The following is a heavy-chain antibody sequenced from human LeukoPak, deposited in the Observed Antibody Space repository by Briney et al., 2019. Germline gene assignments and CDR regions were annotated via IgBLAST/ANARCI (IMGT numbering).Heavy chain of an antibody. CDR1: GYSFTDYD. CDR2: VSIYNDNT. Sequence: ASVKVSCKASGYSFTDYDFSWVRQAPGQSLEWLGWVSIYNDNTNYAQKFQGRVTMTRDTSISTAYMELSRLRSDDTAVYYCARGLYGGNSDYDYWGQGTLVTVSS. V-gene: IGHV1-2*02. J-gene: IGHJ4*02. D-gene: IGHD2-21*02. CDR3: ARGLYGGNSDYDY.